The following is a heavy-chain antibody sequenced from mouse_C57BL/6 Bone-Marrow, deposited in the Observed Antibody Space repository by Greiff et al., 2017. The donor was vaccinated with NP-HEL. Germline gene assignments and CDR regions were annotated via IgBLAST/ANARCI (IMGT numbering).Heavy chain of an antibody. CDR3: ARGLLWLRRRDYYAMDY. D-gene: IGHD2-2*01. V-gene: IGHV1-64*01. CDR1: GSTFTSYW. Sequence: QVQLQQPGAELVKPGASVKLSCKASGSTFTSYWMHWVKQRPGQGLEWIGMIHPNSGNTNYNEKLKSKATLTVDNSHRPTYMKLSSLTSGDSAVYYCARGLLWLRRRDYYAMDYWGQGTSVTVSS. J-gene: IGHJ4*01. CDR2: IHPNSGNT.